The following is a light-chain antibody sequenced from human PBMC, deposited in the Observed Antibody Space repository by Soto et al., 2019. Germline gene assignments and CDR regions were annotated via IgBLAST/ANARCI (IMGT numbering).Light chain of an antibody. Sequence: EIVLTQSPGTLSLSPGERATLSCRASQSVSSSYLAWYQQKPGQAPKVLIYRASSRATGIPDRFSGSGSGTDFTLTISRLEPEDFEVYYCQQYGSSPLTLGGGTKVDIK. V-gene: IGKV3-20*01. J-gene: IGKJ4*01. CDR1: QSVSSSY. CDR2: RAS. CDR3: QQYGSSPLT.